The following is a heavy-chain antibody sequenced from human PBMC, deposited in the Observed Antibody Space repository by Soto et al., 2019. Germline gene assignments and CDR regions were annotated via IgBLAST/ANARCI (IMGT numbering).Heavy chain of an antibody. CDR1: GGSISRYY. V-gene: IGHV4-59*01. CDR2: IYYSAST. Sequence: TETLSLTWTVSGGSISRYYWSCIRQPPGKGLEWIGYIYYSASTNYNPSLKSRVTISVDTSKNQFSLKLSSVTAADPAVYYCERDSSGTPDVWGQGTTVTVSS. J-gene: IGHJ6*02. CDR3: ERDSSGTPDV. D-gene: IGHD3-22*01.